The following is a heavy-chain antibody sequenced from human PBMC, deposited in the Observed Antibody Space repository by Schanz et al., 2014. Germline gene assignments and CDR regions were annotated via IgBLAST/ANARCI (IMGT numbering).Heavy chain of an antibody. V-gene: IGHV1-2*02. Sequence: QVQLVQSGSEVKKPGASMKVSCLASGYSFTEYFLHWVRQAPGQGLEWMGWINPNSGETNYEQKFKGRVTLTSDTSISTAFMELSRLKSDDTAVYYCARALFGSGHGDVWGQGTTVTVSS. CDR2: INPNSGET. D-gene: IGHD3-10*01. J-gene: IGHJ6*02. CDR1: GYSFTEYF. CDR3: ARALFGSGHGDV.